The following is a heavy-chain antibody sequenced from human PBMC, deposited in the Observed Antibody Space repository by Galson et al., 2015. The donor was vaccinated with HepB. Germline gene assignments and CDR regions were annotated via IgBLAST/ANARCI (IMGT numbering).Heavy chain of an antibody. CDR3: ARGGSGTHWFVP. D-gene: IGHD3-10*01. CDR2: ISAYNGNT. CDR1: GYSFTTYG. J-gene: IGHJ5*02. Sequence: SVKVSCKASGYSFTTYGISWVRQAPGQGLEWMGWISAYNGNTNYAQKLQGRVTMTTDTPTSTAYMESRSLRSDDTAVYYCARGGSGTHWFVPGGQGTLVTVAS. V-gene: IGHV1-18*01.